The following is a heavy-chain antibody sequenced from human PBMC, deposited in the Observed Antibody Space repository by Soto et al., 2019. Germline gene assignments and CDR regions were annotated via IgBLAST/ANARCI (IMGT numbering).Heavy chain of an antibody. Sequence: QMQLVQSGPEAKKPGTSVKVSCKASGFTFSNSAIQWVRQARGKRLEWIGWIVVGSGSTKYAQRFQERVTITRDMSTRTTYMELSSLRSEDTAVYYCAAGVGSFDFWGQGTIVTVSS. D-gene: IGHD3-10*01. J-gene: IGHJ3*01. V-gene: IGHV1-58*02. CDR2: IVVGSGST. CDR3: AAGVGSFDF. CDR1: GFTFSNSA.